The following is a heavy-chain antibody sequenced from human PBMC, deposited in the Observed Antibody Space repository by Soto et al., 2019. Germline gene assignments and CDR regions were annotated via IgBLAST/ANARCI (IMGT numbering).Heavy chain of an antibody. D-gene: IGHD3-10*01. CDR1: GFTFSSYS. J-gene: IGHJ4*02. CDR2: ISSSSSTI. Sequence: RWSLRLSCAASGFTFSSYSMNWFRQAPGKGLEWVSYISSSSSTIYYADSVKGRFTISRDNAKNSLYLQMNSLRDEDTAVYYCARGWGYYYGSGSYYNSDYWGQGTLVTVSS. CDR3: ARGWGYYYGSGSYYNSDY. V-gene: IGHV3-48*02.